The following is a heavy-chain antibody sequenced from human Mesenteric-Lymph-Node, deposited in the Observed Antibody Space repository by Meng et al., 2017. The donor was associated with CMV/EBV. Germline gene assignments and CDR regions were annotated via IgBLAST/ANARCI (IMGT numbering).Heavy chain of an antibody. D-gene: IGHD3-10*01. CDR2: VYHSGST. CDR1: GGSMRSNSG. J-gene: IGHJ5*02. Sequence: SGGSMRSNSGWSWVRPPPGKGLEWIGEVYHSGSTNYNPSLKSRLAISVDKSKNQFSLKLSSVTAADTAVYYCATIRGGSGSYRDWFDPWGQGALVTVSS. CDR3: ATIRGGSGSYRDWFDP. V-gene: IGHV4-4*02.